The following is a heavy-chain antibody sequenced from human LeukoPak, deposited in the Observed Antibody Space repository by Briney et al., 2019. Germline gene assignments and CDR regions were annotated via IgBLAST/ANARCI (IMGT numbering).Heavy chain of an antibody. CDR3: ARSGSPRFTMIVVVITTGSDYYYMDV. CDR1: GFTFSSYE. D-gene: IGHD3-22*01. CDR2: ISSSSSYI. V-gene: IGHV3-21*01. J-gene: IGHJ6*03. Sequence: GGSLRLSCAASGFTFSSYEMNWVRQAPGKGLEWVSSISSSSSYIYYADSVKGRFTISRDNAKNSLYLQMNSLRAEDTAVYYCARSGSPRFTMIVVVITTGSDYYYMDVWGKGTTVTVSS.